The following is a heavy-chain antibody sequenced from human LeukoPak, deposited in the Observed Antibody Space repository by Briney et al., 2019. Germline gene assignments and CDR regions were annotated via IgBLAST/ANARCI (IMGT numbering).Heavy chain of an antibody. J-gene: IGHJ4*02. CDR1: GGTFSSYA. CDR3: ACYSNHFDY. Sequence: ASVKVSCKASGGTFSSYAVSWVRQAPGQGLEWMGRIIPIFGTANYAQKFQGRVTITTDESTSTAYMELSSLRFEDTAVYYCACYSNHFDYWGQGTLVTVSS. D-gene: IGHD4-11*01. CDR2: IIPIFGTA. V-gene: IGHV1-69*05.